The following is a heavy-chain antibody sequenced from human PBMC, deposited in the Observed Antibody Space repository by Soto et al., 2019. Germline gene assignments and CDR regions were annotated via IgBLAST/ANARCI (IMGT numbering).Heavy chain of an antibody. CDR1: GYSFTSYW. CDR2: IYPGDSDT. V-gene: IGHV5-51*01. CDR3: AARAGYQTAFDP. Sequence: PGESVKISCXGSGYSFTSYWIGWVRQMPGKGLEWMGIIYPGDSDTRYSPSFQGQVTISADKSISIAYLQGSSLKASDTPMYYCAARAGYQTAFDPWSQGTLVTVSS. J-gene: IGHJ5*02. D-gene: IGHD2-2*01.